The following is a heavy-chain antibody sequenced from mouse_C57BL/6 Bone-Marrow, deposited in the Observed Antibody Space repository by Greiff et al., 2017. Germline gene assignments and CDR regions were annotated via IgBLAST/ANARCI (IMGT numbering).Heavy chain of an antibody. V-gene: IGHV5-6*01. CDR1: GFTFSSYG. Sequence: VQLQESGGDLVKPGGSLKLSCAASGFTFSSYGMSWVRQTPDKRLEWVATISSGGSYTYYPDSVKGRFTISRDNAKNTLYLQMSSLKSEDTAMYYCARQDYYGSSYSWFAYWGQGTLVTVSA. D-gene: IGHD1-1*01. J-gene: IGHJ3*01. CDR3: ARQDYYGSSYSWFAY. CDR2: ISSGGSYT.